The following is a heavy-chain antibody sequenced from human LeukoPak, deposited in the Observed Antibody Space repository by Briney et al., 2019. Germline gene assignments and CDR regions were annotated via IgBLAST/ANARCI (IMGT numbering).Heavy chain of an antibody. CDR2: IYNSGST. D-gene: IGHD3-9*01. CDR3: ARTGTVYDILTGYYPYWYFDL. CDR1: GGSISSYY. Sequence: SETLSLTCTVSGGSISSYYWSRIRQPPGKGLEWIGYIYNSGSTKYDPSLKSRVTISVDTSKNQFSLKLSSVTAADTAVYYCARTGTVYDILTGYYPYWYFDLWGRGTLVTVSS. V-gene: IGHV4-59*01. J-gene: IGHJ2*01.